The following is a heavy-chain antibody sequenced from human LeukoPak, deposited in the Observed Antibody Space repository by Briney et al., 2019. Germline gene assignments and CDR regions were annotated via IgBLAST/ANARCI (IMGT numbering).Heavy chain of an antibody. CDR3: ARGRTTTDH. D-gene: IGHD1-1*01. Sequence: ASVKVSCKTSGYTFSEFFMRWVRQAPGQGLEWMGRINPKSGGTNFAQKFQGRVTVTRDTTNSVVYMELTSLTSDDTAVYSCARGRTTTDHWGQGTLVTVSS. J-gene: IGHJ4*02. V-gene: IGHV1-2*06. CDR2: INPKSGGT. CDR1: GYTFSEFF.